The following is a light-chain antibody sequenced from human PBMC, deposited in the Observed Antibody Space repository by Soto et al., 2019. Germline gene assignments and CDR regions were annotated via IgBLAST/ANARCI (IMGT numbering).Light chain of an antibody. J-gene: IGLJ1*01. CDR2: EVT. CDR1: SSDVGTYDD. Sequence: QSALTQPASVSASPGQSITISCTGTSSDVGTYDDVSWYRQHPGKAPRLLIYEVTNRPSGVSNRFSGSKSVDTAYLTISGLQAEDEGDYYCSSYTSGSTYVFGSGTKVTVL. CDR3: SSYTSGSTYV. V-gene: IGLV2-14*01.